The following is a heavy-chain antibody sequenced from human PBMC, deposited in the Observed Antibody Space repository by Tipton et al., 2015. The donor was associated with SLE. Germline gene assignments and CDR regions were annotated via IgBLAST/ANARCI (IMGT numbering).Heavy chain of an antibody. CDR3: ARVDGGYDQNYFDY. D-gene: IGHD5-12*01. V-gene: IGHV4-59*01. CDR1: GGSISRYW. CDR2: IYFSGTT. J-gene: IGHJ4*02. Sequence: TLSLTCTVSGGSISRYWWSWIRQPPGKGLEGIANIYFSGTTNYNPSLKSRVSISLDTSKNQLSLKLTSVTAADTAVYYCARVDGGYDQNYFDYWGQGTRVIVSS.